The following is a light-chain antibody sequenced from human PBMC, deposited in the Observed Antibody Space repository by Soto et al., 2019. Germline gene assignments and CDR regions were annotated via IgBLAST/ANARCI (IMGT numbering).Light chain of an antibody. CDR3: SSYAGSTTYVV. J-gene: IGLJ2*01. V-gene: IGLV2-23*01. CDR1: SSDVGSYNL. Sequence: QSVLTQPASVSGSPGQSITISCTGTSSDVGSYNLVSWYQQHPGKAPKLMIYEDTKRRSGVSNRFSGSKSGNTASLTISGLQAEDEADYYCSSYAGSTTYVVFGGGTKLTVL. CDR2: EDT.